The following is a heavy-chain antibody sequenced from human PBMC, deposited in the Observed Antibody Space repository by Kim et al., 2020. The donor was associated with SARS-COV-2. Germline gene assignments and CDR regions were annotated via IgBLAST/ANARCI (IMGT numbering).Heavy chain of an antibody. CDR1: GFTFSSYE. V-gene: IGHV3-48*03. Sequence: GGSLRLSCAASGFTFSSYEMNWVRQAPGKGLEWISSMDRSGTDFYHSDSVKGRFTISRDNAKSSLYLQMNSLRVDDTAVYYCWSRDGNSFDFWGQGVLVTVSS. CDR3: WSRDGNSFDF. CDR2: MDRSGTDF. J-gene: IGHJ4*02.